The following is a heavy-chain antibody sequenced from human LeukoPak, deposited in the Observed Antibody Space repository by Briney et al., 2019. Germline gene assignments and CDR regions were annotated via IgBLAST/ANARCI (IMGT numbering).Heavy chain of an antibody. V-gene: IGHV1-46*01. CDR3: ARASLVWYSRSWHFDY. Sequence: ASVKVSCKASGYTFTSYYMHWVRQAPGQGLEWMGIINPSGGSTSYAQKFQGRVTMTRDTSTSTVYMELSSLRSEDTAVYYCARASLVWYSRSWHFDYWGQGTLVTVSS. D-gene: IGHD6-13*01. CDR2: INPSGGST. CDR1: GYTFTSYY. J-gene: IGHJ4*02.